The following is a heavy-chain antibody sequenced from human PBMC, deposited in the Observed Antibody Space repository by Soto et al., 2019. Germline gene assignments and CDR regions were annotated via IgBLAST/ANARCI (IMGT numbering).Heavy chain of an antibody. D-gene: IGHD2-2*01. Sequence: GGSLRLSCAASGFTFSSYAMHWVRQAPGKGLEWVAVISYDGSNKYYADSVKGRFTISRDNSKNTLYLQMNSLRAEDTAVYYCARSPRAAALRGSLDYWGQGTLVTVSS. CDR1: GFTFSSYA. V-gene: IGHV3-30-3*01. CDR3: ARSPRAAALRGSLDY. J-gene: IGHJ4*02. CDR2: ISYDGSNK.